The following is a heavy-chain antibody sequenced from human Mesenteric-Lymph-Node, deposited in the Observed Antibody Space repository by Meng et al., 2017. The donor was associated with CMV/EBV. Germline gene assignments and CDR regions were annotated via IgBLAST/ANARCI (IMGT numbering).Heavy chain of an antibody. CDR2: IKQDGSEK. J-gene: IGHJ6*02. CDR1: GFTFSSYW. D-gene: IGHD3-10*01. V-gene: IGHV3-7*01. Sequence: GESLKISCAASGFTFSSYWMSWVRQAPGKGLEWVANIKQDGSEKYYVDSVKGRFTISRDNAKNSLYLQMNSLRAEDTAVYYCAKDRGFGELWYYYYGMDVWGQGTTVTVSS. CDR3: AKDRGFGELWYYYYGMDV.